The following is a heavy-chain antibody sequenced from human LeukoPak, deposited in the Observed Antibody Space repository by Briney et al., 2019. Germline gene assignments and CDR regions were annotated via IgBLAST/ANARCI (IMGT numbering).Heavy chain of an antibody. Sequence: GRSLRLSCAASGFTFSSYGMHWVRQAPGKGLEWVAVIWYDGSNKYYADPVKGRFTISRDNSKNTLYLQMNSLRAEDTAVYYCARVQLTGYYYYYGMDVWGKGTTVTVSS. D-gene: IGHD7-27*01. CDR3: ARVQLTGYYYYYGMDV. CDR1: GFTFSSYG. V-gene: IGHV3-33*01. J-gene: IGHJ6*04. CDR2: IWYDGSNK.